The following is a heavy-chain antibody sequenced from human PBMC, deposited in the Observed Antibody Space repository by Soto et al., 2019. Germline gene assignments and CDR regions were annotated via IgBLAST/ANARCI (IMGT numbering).Heavy chain of an antibody. V-gene: IGHV3-23*01. Sequence: EVLLLDSGGGLVQPGGSLRLSCAASGFTFSNYAMTWVRQAPGKGPEWISTVNNGGGGTYYADSVKGRFTISRDNSKNTLYLQVISLRAEDTAVYYCAKERLGRGIDYWGQGILVTVSS. CDR1: GFTFSNYA. CDR3: AKERLGRGIDY. D-gene: IGHD3-10*01. J-gene: IGHJ4*02. CDR2: VNNGGGGT.